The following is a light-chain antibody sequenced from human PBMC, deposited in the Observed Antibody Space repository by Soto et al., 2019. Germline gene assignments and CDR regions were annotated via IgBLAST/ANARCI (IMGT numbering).Light chain of an antibody. CDR3: QQYNDFSWT. CDR2: DAS. V-gene: IGKV1-5*01. Sequence: DIPMTQSPSTLSASVGDTVTITCRASQSINKWLAWYRQEPGKAPKLLIYDASNLETGVPLRFSGNGSGTDFTLTINSLQPADFTTYYCQQYNDFSWTFGPGTRLEIK. J-gene: IGKJ1*01. CDR1: QSINKW.